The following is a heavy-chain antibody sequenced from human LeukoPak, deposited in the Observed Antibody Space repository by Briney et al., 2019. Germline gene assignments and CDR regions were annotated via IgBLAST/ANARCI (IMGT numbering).Heavy chain of an antibody. Sequence: SETLSLTCAVYGGSFSGYYWSWIRQPPGKGLEWIGEINHSGTTHYNPSLKSRVTMFVDMSKNQFSLRLSSVTAADTAVYYCAIHRAYSSSSPFDHWGQGTLVTVSS. CDR2: INHSGTT. J-gene: IGHJ4*02. V-gene: IGHV4-34*01. CDR3: AIHRAYSSSSPFDH. CDR1: GGSFSGYY. D-gene: IGHD6-6*01.